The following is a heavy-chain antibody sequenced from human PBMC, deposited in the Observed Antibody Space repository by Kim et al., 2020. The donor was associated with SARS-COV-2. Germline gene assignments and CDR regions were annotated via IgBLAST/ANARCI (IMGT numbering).Heavy chain of an antibody. CDR3: ARDLTYYYDSSGSGQGVY. J-gene: IGHJ4*02. V-gene: IGHV1-3*01. Sequence: ASVKVSCKASGYTFTSYAMHWVRQAPGQRLEWMGWINAGNGNTKYSQKFQGRVTITRDTSASTAYMELSSLRPEDTAVDYCARDLTYYYDSSGSGQGVYWGQGTLVTVSS. D-gene: IGHD3-22*01. CDR2: INAGNGNT. CDR1: GYTFTSYA.